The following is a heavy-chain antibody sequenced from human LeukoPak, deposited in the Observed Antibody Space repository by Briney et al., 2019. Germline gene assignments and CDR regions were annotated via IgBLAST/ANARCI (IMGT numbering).Heavy chain of an antibody. CDR1: GFTFSSYS. V-gene: IGHV3-21*01. D-gene: IGHD1-26*01. J-gene: IGHJ3*02. CDR3: ARGPSGSYYYLAFDI. CDR2: ISSSSYI. Sequence: PGGSLRLSCAASGFTFSSYSMNWVRQAPGKGLEWVSSISSSSYIYYADSVKGRFTISRDNAKNSLYLQMNSLRAEDTAVYYCARGPSGSYYYLAFDIWGQGTMVTVSS.